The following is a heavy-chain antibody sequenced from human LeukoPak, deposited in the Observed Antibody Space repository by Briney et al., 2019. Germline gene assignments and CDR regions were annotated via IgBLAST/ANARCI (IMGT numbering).Heavy chain of an antibody. CDR3: ARTQAYYDSGTNRTAFEI. Sequence: PAASVKLSCKGSGYTFTNYYIHWVRQAPGQGLEWTGIINPSGGYTDYAQKFQGSVAMTSDTSTRTVYMELSSLGSEDTAVYYCARTQAYYDSGTNRTAFEIWGEGTMVTVSS. CDR2: INPSGGYT. V-gene: IGHV1-46*01. D-gene: IGHD3-10*01. J-gene: IGHJ3*02. CDR1: GYTFTNYY.